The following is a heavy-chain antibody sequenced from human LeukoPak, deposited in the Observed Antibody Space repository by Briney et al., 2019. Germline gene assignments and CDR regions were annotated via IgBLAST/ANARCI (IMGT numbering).Heavy chain of an antibody. J-gene: IGHJ5*02. D-gene: IGHD3-10*01. CDR2: IYYSGST. Sequence: PSETLSLTCTVSGGSISSSSYYWGWIRRPPGKGLEWIASIYYSGSTYYNPSLKSRVTISVDTSKNQFSLKLSSVTAADTAVYYCARQGGNGSGSYYKRGWFDPWGQGTLVTVSS. V-gene: IGHV4-39*01. CDR3: ARQGGNGSGSYYKRGWFDP. CDR1: GGSISSSSYY.